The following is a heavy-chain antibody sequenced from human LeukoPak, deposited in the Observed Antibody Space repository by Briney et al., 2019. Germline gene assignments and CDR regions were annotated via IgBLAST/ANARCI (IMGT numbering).Heavy chain of an antibody. J-gene: IGHJ6*02. D-gene: IGHD6-13*01. CDR1: GGSFSGYY. V-gene: IGHV4-34*01. CDR3: ASQYSSSWYLGYYYYGMDV. Sequence: SETLSLTCAVYGGSFSGYYWSWIRQPPGKGLEWIGEINHSGSTNSNPSLKSRVTISVDTSKNQFSLKLSSVTAADTAVYYCASQYSSSWYLGYYYYGMDVWGQGTTVTVSS. CDR2: INHSGST.